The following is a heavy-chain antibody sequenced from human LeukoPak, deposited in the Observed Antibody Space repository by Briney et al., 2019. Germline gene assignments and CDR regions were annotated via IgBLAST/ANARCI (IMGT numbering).Heavy chain of an antibody. D-gene: IGHD5-12*01. V-gene: IGHV3-48*02. CDR2: ITWSGSAI. CDR3: ARDAGNSGYGMDV. J-gene: IGHJ6*02. CDR1: GFTLSSYS. Sequence: PGGSLRLSCAASGFTLSSYSMNWVRQAPGKGLEWISHITWSGSAIFYADSVKGRITISRDSAKNSLYLQMSSLRDEDTAIYYCARDAGNSGYGMDVWGRGTTVTVSS.